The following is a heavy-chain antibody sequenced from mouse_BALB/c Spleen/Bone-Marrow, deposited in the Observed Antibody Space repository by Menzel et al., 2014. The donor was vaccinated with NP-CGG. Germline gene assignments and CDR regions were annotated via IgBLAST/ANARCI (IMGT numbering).Heavy chain of an antibody. J-gene: IGHJ2*01. V-gene: IGHV1-80*01. CDR1: GYAFSGYW. Sequence: QVQLQQSGAELVRPGSSVKISCKASGYAFSGYWMNWVKQRPRQGLEWIGQIYPGDGDTDYNGKFKGKATLTADKSSSTAYMQLSSLTSEDSAVYFCARGGISVDYWGQGTTLTVSS. CDR3: ARGGISVDY. CDR2: IYPGDGDT.